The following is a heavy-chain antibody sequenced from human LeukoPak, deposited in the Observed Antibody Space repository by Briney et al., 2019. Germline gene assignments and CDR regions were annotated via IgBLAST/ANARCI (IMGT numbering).Heavy chain of an antibody. Sequence: SETLSLTRTVSGGSISSYYWSWIRQPPGKGLEWIGYIYYSGSTNYNPSLKSRVTISVDTSKNQFSLKLSSVTAADTAVYYCAGRGIAVADYPYWGRGTLVTVSS. CDR2: IYYSGST. V-gene: IGHV4-59*08. D-gene: IGHD6-19*01. CDR1: GGSISSYY. J-gene: IGHJ4*02. CDR3: AGRGIAVADYPY.